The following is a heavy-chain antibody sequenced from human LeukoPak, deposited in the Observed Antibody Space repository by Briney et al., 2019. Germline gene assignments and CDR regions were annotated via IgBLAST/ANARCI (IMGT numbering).Heavy chain of an antibody. CDR1: GYTFTSYG. CDR2: INAGNGNT. CDR3: ARGPHERSGYPDD. D-gene: IGHD3-22*01. V-gene: IGHV1-18*01. Sequence: ASVKVSCKASGYTFTSYGISWVRQAPGQTFEWMGWINAGNGNTKYSQKVQGRVTITRDTSATTVYMELRSLRSDDTAVYYCARGPHERSGYPDDWGQGTLVTVSS. J-gene: IGHJ4*02.